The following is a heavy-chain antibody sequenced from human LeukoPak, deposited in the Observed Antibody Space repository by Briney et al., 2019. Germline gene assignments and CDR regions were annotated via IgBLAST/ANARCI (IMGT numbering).Heavy chain of an antibody. V-gene: IGHV1-69*05. Sequence: GASVKVSCKASGGTFSSYAISWVRQAPGQGLEWMGGIIPIFGTANYAQKLQGRVTMTTDTSTSTAYMEMRSLRSDDTAVYYCARGGRGYCSSTSCYADSWFDPWGQGTLVTVSS. CDR1: GGTFSSYA. CDR2: IIPIFGTA. J-gene: IGHJ5*02. D-gene: IGHD2-2*01. CDR3: ARGGRGYCSSTSCYADSWFDP.